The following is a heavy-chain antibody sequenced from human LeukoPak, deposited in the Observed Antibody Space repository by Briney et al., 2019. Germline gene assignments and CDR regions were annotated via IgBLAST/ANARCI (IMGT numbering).Heavy chain of an antibody. CDR3: ATPYTMVRGVSYYGMDV. CDR2: FDPEDGET. V-gene: IGHV1-24*01. D-gene: IGHD3-10*01. Sequence: GASVKVSCKVSGYTLTELSMHWVRQAPGKGLEWMGRFDPEDGETIYAQKFQGRVTMTEDTSTDTAYMELSSLRSEDTAVYYCATPYTMVRGVSYYGMDVWGKGTTVTVSS. CDR1: GYTLTELS. J-gene: IGHJ6*04.